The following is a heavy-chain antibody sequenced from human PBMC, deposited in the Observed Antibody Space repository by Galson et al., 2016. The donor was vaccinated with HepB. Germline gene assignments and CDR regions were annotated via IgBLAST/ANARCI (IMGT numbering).Heavy chain of an antibody. V-gene: IGHV1-18*04. CDR1: GREDSGYTFPKYG. CDR3: ARIRYGSNCLDN. CDR2: VSADTGNT. J-gene: IGHJ4*02. Sequence: SVKVSCKASGREDSGYTFPKYGIGWVRQAPGQGLEYMGWVSADTGNTNYAERLQGRVTMTTDTSTTTAYMELRSLRSEDTAVYYCARIRYGSNCLDNWGQGTLVTVSP. D-gene: IGHD4-11*01.